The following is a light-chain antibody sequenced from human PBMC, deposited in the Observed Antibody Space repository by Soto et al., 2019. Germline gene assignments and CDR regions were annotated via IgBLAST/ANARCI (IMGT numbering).Light chain of an antibody. CDR3: QQRSS. CDR1: QSVSTY. J-gene: IGKJ5*01. Sequence: QCPVKLTCSARGSRTLFCRASQSVSTYLAWYRQTPGQAPRLLIYDTSNRATGVPPRFSGSRSGTDFTLTIRSVEPEEFAVLYCQQRSSVGQGTRLEIK. V-gene: IGKV3-11*01. CDR2: DTS.